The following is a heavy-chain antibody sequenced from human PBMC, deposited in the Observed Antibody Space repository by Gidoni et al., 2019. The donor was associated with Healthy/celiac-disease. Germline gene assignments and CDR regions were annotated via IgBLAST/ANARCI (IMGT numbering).Heavy chain of an antibody. CDR3: ARDYDILTGYQNDPLWD. D-gene: IGHD3-9*01. J-gene: IGHJ4*02. V-gene: IGHV5-10-1*03. Sequence: EVQLVQSGAEVKKPGESLRISCKGSGYSFTSHWISWVRQMPGKGLEWMGRIDPSDSYTTYSPSFQGHVTISADKSISTAYLQWSSLKASDTAMYYCARDYDILTGYQNDPLWDWGQGTLVTVSS. CDR2: IDPSDSYT. CDR1: GYSFTSHW.